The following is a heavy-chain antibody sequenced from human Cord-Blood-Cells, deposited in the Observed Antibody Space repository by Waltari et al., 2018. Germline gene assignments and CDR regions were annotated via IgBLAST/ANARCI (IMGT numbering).Heavy chain of an antibody. J-gene: IGHJ4*02. CDR2: INHSGGT. CDR3: ARTQGGSGGYSASFDY. V-gene: IGHV4-34*01. D-gene: IGHD3-10*01. Sequence: QVQLQQWGAGLLKPSETLSLTCAVYGGSFSGYYWSWIRQPRGKGLEWIGEINHSGGTNYNPALKSWVTRAVDTSKNQLSLKLSAVTAADTAVYYCARTQGGSGGYSASFDYWGQGTLVTVSS. CDR1: GGSFSGYY.